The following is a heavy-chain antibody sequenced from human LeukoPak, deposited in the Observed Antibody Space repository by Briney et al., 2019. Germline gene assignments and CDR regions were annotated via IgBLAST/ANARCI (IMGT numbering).Heavy chain of an antibody. CDR3: ARVPVGYFDY. CDR2: IYYSGST. CDR1: GVSISSYY. V-gene: IGHV4-59*12. D-gene: IGHD1-26*01. Sequence: SETLSLTCTVSGVSISSYYWSWIRLPPGKGLEWIGYIYYSGSTYYNPSLKSRVTISVDTSKNQFSLKLSSVTAADTAVYYCARVPVGYFDYWGQGTLVTVSS. J-gene: IGHJ4*02.